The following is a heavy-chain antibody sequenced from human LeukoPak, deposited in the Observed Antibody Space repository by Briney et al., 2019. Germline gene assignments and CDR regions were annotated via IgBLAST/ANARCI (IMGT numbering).Heavy chain of an antibody. D-gene: IGHD4-23*01. J-gene: IGHJ4*02. CDR3: ANSANYGGNSGYFDY. V-gene: IGHV4-39*01. CDR1: GGSITSYY. Sequence: SETLSLTCIVSGGSITSYYWGWIRQPPGKGLEWIGSIYYSGSTYYNPSLKSRVIMSVDTSKNQFSLKLSSVTAADTAVYYCANSANYGGNSGYFDYWGQGTLVTVSS. CDR2: IYYSGST.